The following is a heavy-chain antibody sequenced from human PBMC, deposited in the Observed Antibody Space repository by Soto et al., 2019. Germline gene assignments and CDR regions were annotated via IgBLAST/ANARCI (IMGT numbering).Heavy chain of an antibody. J-gene: IGHJ6*02. D-gene: IGHD6-6*01. CDR3: AGTSSSSRFYYYGMDV. Sequence: GESLKISCKGSGYSFTSYWIGWVRQMPGKGLEWMGIIYPGDSDTRYSPSFQGQVTISADKSISTAYLQWSSLKASDTAMYYCAGTSSSSRFYYYGMDVCGQGTTVTVSS. CDR1: GYSFTSYW. CDR2: IYPGDSDT. V-gene: IGHV5-51*01.